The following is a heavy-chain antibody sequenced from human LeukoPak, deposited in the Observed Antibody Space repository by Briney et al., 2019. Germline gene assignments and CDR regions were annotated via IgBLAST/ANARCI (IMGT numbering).Heavy chain of an antibody. Sequence: GGSLRLSCAASGLTFSSYGMHWVRQAPGKGLEWVAVISYDGSNKYYADSVKGRFTISRDNSKNTLYLQMNSLRAEDTAVYYCAKDGWDYWGQGTLVTVSS. CDR1: GLTFSSYG. CDR3: AKDGWDY. CDR2: ISYDGSNK. D-gene: IGHD6-19*01. J-gene: IGHJ4*02. V-gene: IGHV3-30*18.